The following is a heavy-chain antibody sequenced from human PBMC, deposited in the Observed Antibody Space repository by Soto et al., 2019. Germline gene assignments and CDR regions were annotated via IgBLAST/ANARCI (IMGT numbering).Heavy chain of an antibody. J-gene: IGHJ6*03. V-gene: IGHV4-59*08. CDR1: GGSISSYY. Sequence: PSETLSLTCTVSGGSISSYYWSWIRQPPGKGLEWIGYIYYSGSTNYNPSLKSRVTISVDTSKNQFSLKLSSVTAADTAVYYCARRLPIGYYYYMDVRGKGTTVTVSS. CDR3: ARRLPIGYYYYMDV. CDR2: IYYSGST.